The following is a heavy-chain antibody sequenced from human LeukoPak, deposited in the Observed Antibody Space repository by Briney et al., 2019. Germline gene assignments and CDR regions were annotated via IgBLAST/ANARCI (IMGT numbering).Heavy chain of an antibody. J-gene: IGHJ4*02. Sequence: PSETLSLTCTVSGGSIFSTGYYWGWIRQPPGKGLEWIGTMHHSGTTYYNPSLSSRVAISADRVKNQFSLKLSSVTAADTAVYYCARDGDSSGWTRSDYWGQGTLVTVSS. D-gene: IGHD6-19*01. CDR1: GGSIFSTGYY. CDR2: MHHSGTT. CDR3: ARDGDSSGWTRSDY. V-gene: IGHV4-39*07.